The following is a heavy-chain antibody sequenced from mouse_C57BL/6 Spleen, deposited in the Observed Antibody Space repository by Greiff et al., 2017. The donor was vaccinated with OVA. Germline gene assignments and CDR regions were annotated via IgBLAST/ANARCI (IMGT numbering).Heavy chain of an antibody. CDR1: GYTFTDYN. J-gene: IGHJ4*01. CDR2: INPNNGGT. D-gene: IGHD2-4*01. Sequence: EVKLQQSGPELVKPGASVKMSCKASGYTFTDYNMHWVKQSHGKSLEWIGYINPNNGGTSYNQKFKGKATLTVNKSSSTAYMELRSLTSEDSAVYYCSRQDDYDRYYAMDYWGQGTSVTVSS. CDR3: SRQDDYDRYYAMDY. V-gene: IGHV1-22*01.